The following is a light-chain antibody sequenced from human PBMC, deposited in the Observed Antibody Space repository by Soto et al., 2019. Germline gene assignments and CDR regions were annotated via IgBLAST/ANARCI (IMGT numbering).Light chain of an antibody. CDR3: QHSYSSPPT. CDR2: AAS. J-gene: IGKJ1*01. Sequence: DIQMTQSPSSLSASVGDRVTITCRASQTISSYLNWYQQKPGKAPNVLIYAASSLQSGVPSRISGSGSWTDFTLTISSLQPEDFATYYCQHSYSSPPTFGQGTKVEIK. CDR1: QTISSY. V-gene: IGKV1-39*01.